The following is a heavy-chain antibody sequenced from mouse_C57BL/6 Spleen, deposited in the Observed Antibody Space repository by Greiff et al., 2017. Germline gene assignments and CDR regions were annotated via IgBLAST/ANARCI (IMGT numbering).Heavy chain of an antibody. CDR2: INPNNGGT. CDR1: GYTFTDYN. Sequence: VQLQQSGPELVKPGASVQIPCKASGYTFTDYNMDWVKQSHGKSLEWIGDINPNNGGTIYNQKFKGKATLTVDKSSSTAYMELRSLTSEDTAVYYCARRVLLRRAYAMDYWGQGTSVTVSA. CDR3: ARRVLLRRAYAMDY. V-gene: IGHV1-18*01. D-gene: IGHD1-1*01. J-gene: IGHJ4*01.